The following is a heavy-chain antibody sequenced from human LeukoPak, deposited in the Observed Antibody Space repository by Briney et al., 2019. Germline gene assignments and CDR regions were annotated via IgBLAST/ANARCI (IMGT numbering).Heavy chain of an antibody. D-gene: IGHD3-22*01. Sequence: SQTLSLTCAVSGGSISSGGYSWSWIRQPPGKGLEWIGYIYHSGSTYYNPSLKSRVTIPVDRSKNQFSLKLSSVTAADTAVYYCARAGNYYDSSGYKYGMDVWGQGTTVTVSS. J-gene: IGHJ6*02. CDR2: IYHSGST. V-gene: IGHV4-30-2*01. CDR1: GGSISSGGYS. CDR3: ARAGNYYDSSGYKYGMDV.